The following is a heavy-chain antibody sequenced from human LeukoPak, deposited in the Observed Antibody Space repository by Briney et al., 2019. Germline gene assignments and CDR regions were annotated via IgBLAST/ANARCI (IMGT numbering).Heavy chain of an antibody. Sequence: GGSLRLSCAASGFTFSSYAMSWVRQAPGKGLEWVSAISGSGGSTYYADSVKGRFTISRDNSKNTLYLQMNSLRAEDTAVYYCAKGPTYYYDSSGYFDYWGQGTLITVSS. CDR2: ISGSGGST. CDR3: AKGPTYYYDSSGYFDY. D-gene: IGHD3-22*01. V-gene: IGHV3-23*01. J-gene: IGHJ4*02. CDR1: GFTFSSYA.